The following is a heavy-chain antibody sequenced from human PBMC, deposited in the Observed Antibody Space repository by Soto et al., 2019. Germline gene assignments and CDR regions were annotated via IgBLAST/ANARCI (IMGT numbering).Heavy chain of an antibody. CDR1: GFTVSNSA. J-gene: IGHJ4*02. CDR2: ISYDGNNK. V-gene: IGHV3-30-3*01. CDR3: ARDRVVAGIGEIDY. D-gene: IGHD6-19*01. Sequence: QVQLVESRGGVVQPGRSLRLSCAASGFTVSNSAMHWARQAPGKGLEWVAVISYDGNNKYYADSVKGRFTISRDNSMNTLYLQMNSLRPEDTAVYYCARDRVVAGIGEIDYWGQGTLVTVSS.